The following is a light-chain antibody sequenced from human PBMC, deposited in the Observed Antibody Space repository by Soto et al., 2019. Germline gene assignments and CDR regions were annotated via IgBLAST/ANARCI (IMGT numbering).Light chain of an antibody. CDR3: SSYTVRGTYV. J-gene: IGLJ1*01. CDR2: DVS. CDR1: SSDIDNSNF. Sequence: QSVLPKPASVSGSPGQSINISCTGTSSDIDNSNFVSWYQQHPGKAPKLMIYDVSDRPSGVSARFSGSKSGNTASLTISGLQSEDEAGYNSSSYTVRGTYVFGTRTKLTVL. V-gene: IGLV2-14*01.